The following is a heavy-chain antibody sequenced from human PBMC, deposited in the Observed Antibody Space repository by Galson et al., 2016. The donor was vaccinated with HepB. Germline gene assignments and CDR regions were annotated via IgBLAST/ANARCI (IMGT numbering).Heavy chain of an antibody. CDR3: AKNSLRVIVGAADY. CDR1: GITFSTYG. V-gene: IGHV3-30-3*02. CDR2: ISYDGSHK. Sequence: SLRLSCAASGITFSTYGMHWVRQGPGKGLEWVSVISYDGSHKYYADSVKGRFTISRDISKNTLYLQMNSLRAEDTAVYYCAKNSLRVIVGAADYWGQGTLVTVSS. J-gene: IGHJ4*02. D-gene: IGHD1-26*01.